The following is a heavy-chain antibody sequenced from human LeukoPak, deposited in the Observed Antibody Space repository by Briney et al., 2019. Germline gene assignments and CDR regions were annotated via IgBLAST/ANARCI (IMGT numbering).Heavy chain of an antibody. D-gene: IGHD6-13*01. CDR2: INAGSGNT. CDR3: ARDHSSSWYFDY. CDR1: GYTFTSYA. V-gene: IGHV1-3*01. Sequence: ASVKVSCEACGYTFTSYAMHWVRQAPGQRLEWMGWINAGSGNTKYSQKLQGRVTITRDTSATTDYMELSSLRSEDTAVYYCARDHSSSWYFDYWGQGTLVTVSS. J-gene: IGHJ4*02.